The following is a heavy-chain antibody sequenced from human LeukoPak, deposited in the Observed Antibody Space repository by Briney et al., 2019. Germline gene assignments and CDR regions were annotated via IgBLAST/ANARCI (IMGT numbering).Heavy chain of an antibody. J-gene: IGHJ4*02. D-gene: IGHD6-6*01. CDR1: EYTFISYD. Sequence: ASVTVSCKASEYTFISYDINWVRQATGQGLEWMGWMNPNSGNTGYAQKFQGRVTMTRVTSISTAYMELNNLTSEDTAVYYCARGSWGEIAGRKSFEFWGQGSLVTVSS. CDR2: MNPNSGNT. CDR3: ARGSWGEIAGRKSFEF. V-gene: IGHV1-8*01.